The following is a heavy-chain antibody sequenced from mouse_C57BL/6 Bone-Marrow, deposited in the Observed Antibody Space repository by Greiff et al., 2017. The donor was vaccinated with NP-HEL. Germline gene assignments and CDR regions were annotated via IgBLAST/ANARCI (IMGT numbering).Heavy chain of an antibody. Sequence: VQRVESGAELVRPGTSVKVSCKASGYAFTNYLIEWVKQRPGQGLEWIGVINPGSGGTNYNEKFKGKATLTADKSSSTAYMQLSSLTSEDSAVYFCARLNWAWFAYWGQGTLVTVSA. CDR2: INPGSGGT. CDR3: ARLNWAWFAY. V-gene: IGHV1-54*01. CDR1: GYAFTNYL. D-gene: IGHD4-1*02. J-gene: IGHJ3*01.